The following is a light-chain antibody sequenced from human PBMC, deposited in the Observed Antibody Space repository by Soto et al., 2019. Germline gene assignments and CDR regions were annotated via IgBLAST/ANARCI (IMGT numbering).Light chain of an antibody. CDR1: HSVSSTY. CDR2: AAS. Sequence: EIVLTQSPGTLSLSPGERATLSCRASHSVSSTYFAWYQQKPGQAPRLLIYAASSRETGIPDTFSGSGSGTDFTLTISSLEPEDFAVYYCHQRSNWPLTFGGGTKLEIK. CDR3: HQRSNWPLT. V-gene: IGKV3D-20*02. J-gene: IGKJ4*01.